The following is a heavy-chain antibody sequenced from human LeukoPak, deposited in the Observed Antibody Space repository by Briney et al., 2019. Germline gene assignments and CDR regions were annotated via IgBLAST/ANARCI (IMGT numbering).Heavy chain of an antibody. CDR3: AKASSGWFRGGIDY. Sequence: GSLRLSCAASGFTFSSYAMSWVRQAPGKGLEGVSAISGSGGSTYYADSVKGRFTISRDNSKNTLYLQMNSLRAEDTAVYYCAKASSGWFRGGIDYWGQGTLVTVSS. CDR2: ISGSGGST. V-gene: IGHV3-23*01. J-gene: IGHJ4*02. D-gene: IGHD6-19*01. CDR1: GFTFSSYA.